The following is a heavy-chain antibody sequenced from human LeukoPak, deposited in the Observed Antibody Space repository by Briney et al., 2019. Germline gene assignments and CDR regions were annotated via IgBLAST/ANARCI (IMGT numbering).Heavy chain of an antibody. V-gene: IGHV4-4*07. J-gene: IGHJ6*02. CDR2: MYASGRT. Sequence: SETLSLTCTVSGDSISGYYWSWIRQPAGKGLEWIGRMYASGRTNYNPSLKSRVTMSVDTSKNQFSLKLTSVTAADTAVYYCARDRRRDFYYGMDAWGQGTSVTVSS. CDR1: GDSISGYY. CDR3: ARDRRRDFYYGMDA.